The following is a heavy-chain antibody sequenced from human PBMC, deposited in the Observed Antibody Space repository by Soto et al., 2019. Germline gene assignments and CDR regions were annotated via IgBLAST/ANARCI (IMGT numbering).Heavy chain of an antibody. D-gene: IGHD4-17*01. V-gene: IGHV3-30-3*01. CDR1: GFTFSSCA. J-gene: IGHJ6*02. CDR2: ISYDGSNK. Sequence: SGGSLRLSCAASGFTFSSCAMHWVRRAPGKGLEWVAVISYDGSNKYYADSVKGRFTISRDNSKNTLYLQMNSLRAEDTAVYYCAREGVPGGTTGPYYYYGMDVWGQGTTVTVSS. CDR3: AREGVPGGTTGPYYYYGMDV.